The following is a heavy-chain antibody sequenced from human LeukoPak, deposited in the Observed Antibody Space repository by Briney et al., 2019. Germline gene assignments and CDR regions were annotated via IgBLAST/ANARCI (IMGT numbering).Heavy chain of an antibody. CDR1: GASISTNNY. D-gene: IGHD6-19*01. CDR2: ILYSGIT. CDR3: AKHGQWLVYTQH. J-gene: IGHJ4*02. V-gene: IGHV4-39*01. Sequence: SETLSLTCTVSGASISTNNYWAWIRQPPGKGLEWIGVILYSGITYYNPSLKSRVTVSVDMSKNPFSLKLGSVTAADTAMYYCAKHGQWLVYTQHWGRGTLVTVSP.